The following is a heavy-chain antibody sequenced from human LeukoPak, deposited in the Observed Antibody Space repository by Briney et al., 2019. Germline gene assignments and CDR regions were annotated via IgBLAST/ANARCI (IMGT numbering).Heavy chain of an antibody. CDR1: GYNFPRYW. Sequence: GESLKISCKGSGYNFPRYWIGRVRQMPGKGLEWMGIFNPGNSNSRYNPSFQGQVTISADTSISTAYLQWSGLKASDTAIYYCARGGDYYDYWGQGTLVTVSS. D-gene: IGHD3-16*01. J-gene: IGHJ4*02. CDR2: FNPGNSNS. CDR3: ARGGDYYDY. V-gene: IGHV5-51*01.